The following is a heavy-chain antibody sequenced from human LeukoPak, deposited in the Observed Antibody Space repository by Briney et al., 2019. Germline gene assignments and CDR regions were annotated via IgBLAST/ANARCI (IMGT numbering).Heavy chain of an antibody. J-gene: IGHJ4*02. CDR2: INHSGST. CDR1: GGSISSGGYY. V-gene: IGHV4-30-2*01. Sequence: MASQTLSLTCTVSGGSISSGGYYWSWIRQPPGKGLEWIGEINHSGSTNYNPSLKSRVTISVDTSKNQFSLKLSSVTAADTAVYYCARYREDFDYWGQGTLVTVSS. CDR3: ARYREDFDY.